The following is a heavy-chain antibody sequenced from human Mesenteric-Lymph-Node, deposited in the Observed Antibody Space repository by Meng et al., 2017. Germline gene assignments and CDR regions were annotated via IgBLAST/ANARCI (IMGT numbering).Heavy chain of an antibody. CDR2: SIPSFGTA. CDR3: ARLVSSNVLRFLEWPKVSPYGMDV. CDR1: GGTFSSYA. J-gene: IGHJ6*02. Sequence: SVKVSCKASGGTFSSYAISWVRQAPGQGLEWMGGSIPSFGTANYAQKFQGRVTSTADESTSTAYMELSSLRSEDTAVYYCARLVSSNVLRFLEWPKVSPYGMDVWGQGTMVTVSS. V-gene: IGHV1-69*13. D-gene: IGHD3-3*01.